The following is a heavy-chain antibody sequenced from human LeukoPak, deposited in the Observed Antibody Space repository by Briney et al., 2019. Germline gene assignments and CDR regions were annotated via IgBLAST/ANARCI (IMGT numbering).Heavy chain of an antibody. V-gene: IGHV4-31*03. Sequence: SETLSLTCTVSGGSISSGSYYWSWIRQHPGKGLEWIGYIYYSGSTYYNPSLKSRVTISVDTSKNQFSLKLSSVTAADTAVYYCARGWFGEFNFDYWGQGTLATVSS. J-gene: IGHJ4*02. CDR3: ARGWFGEFNFDY. CDR1: GGSISSGSYY. CDR2: IYYSGST. D-gene: IGHD3-10*01.